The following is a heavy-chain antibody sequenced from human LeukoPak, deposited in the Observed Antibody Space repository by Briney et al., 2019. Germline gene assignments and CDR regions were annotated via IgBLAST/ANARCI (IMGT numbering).Heavy chain of an antibody. CDR1: GFTVNNNY. Sequence: GGSLRLSCAVSGFTVNNNYMSWVRQAPGKGLEWVSVIYSGGSTYYADSVKGRFTISRDNSKNTLYLQMNSLRAEDTAVYYCARTYYYESSGTYYWGQGTLVTVSS. J-gene: IGHJ4*02. CDR3: ARTYYYESSGTYY. CDR2: IYSGGST. D-gene: IGHD3-22*01. V-gene: IGHV3-66*01.